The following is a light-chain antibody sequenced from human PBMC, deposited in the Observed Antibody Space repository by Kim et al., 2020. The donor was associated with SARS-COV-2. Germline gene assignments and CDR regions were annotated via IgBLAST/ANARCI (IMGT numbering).Light chain of an antibody. V-gene: IGKV1-5*03. CDR3: QQYNSLWT. J-gene: IGKJ1*01. CDR2: KTS. Sequence: DIQMTQSASTLSASVGDRVTITCRASQSINNWLAWYQQKPGKAPTLLIYKTSSLESGVPSRFSGSGSGTEFTLTISSLQPDDFATYYCQQYNSLWTFGQGTKVDIK. CDR1: QSINNW.